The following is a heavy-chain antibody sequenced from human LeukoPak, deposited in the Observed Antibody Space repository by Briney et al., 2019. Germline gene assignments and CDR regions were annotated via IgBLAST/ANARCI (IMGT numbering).Heavy chain of an antibody. D-gene: IGHD5-18*01. Sequence: GGSLRLSCAASGFTFSSYSMSWVRQAPGKGLEWVSSISSSSSYIYYADSVKGRFTISRDNAKNTLYLQMNSLRAEDTAVYYCAKASRWIQLWLSFDYWGQGTLVTVSS. CDR2: ISSSSSYI. CDR3: AKASRWIQLWLSFDY. V-gene: IGHV3-21*04. CDR1: GFTFSSYS. J-gene: IGHJ4*02.